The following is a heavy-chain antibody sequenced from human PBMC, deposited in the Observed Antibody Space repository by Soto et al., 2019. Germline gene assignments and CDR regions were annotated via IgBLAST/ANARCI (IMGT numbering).Heavy chain of an antibody. CDR3: GKYSSSSGSYYYYVMDV. J-gene: IGHJ6*02. V-gene: IGHV3-23*04. D-gene: IGHD6-6*01. CDR2: ISGSGGST. Sequence: EVQLVESGGGLVQPGRSLRLSCAASGFTFDDYAMHWVRQAPGKGLEWVSGISGSGGSTYYADSVKGRFTISRDSSKNTLYLQMNSLRAEDTAVYYCGKYSSSSGSYYYYVMDVWGQGTTVTVSS. CDR1: GFTFDDYA.